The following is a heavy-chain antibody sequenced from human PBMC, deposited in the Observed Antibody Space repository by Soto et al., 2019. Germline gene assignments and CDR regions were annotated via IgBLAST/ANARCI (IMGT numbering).Heavy chain of an antibody. CDR3: AKNLHPIQQWIHPPFDY. Sequence: LRLSRGAGEVSISSYATSRVQQAPGKGLEWVSTISGSGGSTYYADSVKGRFTISRDNSKNTLYLQMNSLRAEDTAVYYCAKNLHPIQQWIHPPFDYWGQGTLVTVS. V-gene: IGHV3-23*01. D-gene: IGHD5-18*01. CDR2: ISGSGGST. CDR1: EVSISSYA. J-gene: IGHJ4*02.